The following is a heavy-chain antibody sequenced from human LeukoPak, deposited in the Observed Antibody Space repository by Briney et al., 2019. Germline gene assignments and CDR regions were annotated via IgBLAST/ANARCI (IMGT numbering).Heavy chain of an antibody. D-gene: IGHD6-6*01. Sequence: GGSLRLSCAASGFTFSSYWMHWVRQAPGKGLVWVSRINSDGSSTSYADSVKGRFSISRDNAKNTLSLQMDSLSAEDTAVYYCAISRYSSSSFDYRGQGTLVTVSS. CDR3: AISRYSSSSFDY. CDR1: GFTFSSYW. CDR2: INSDGSST. V-gene: IGHV3-74*01. J-gene: IGHJ4*02.